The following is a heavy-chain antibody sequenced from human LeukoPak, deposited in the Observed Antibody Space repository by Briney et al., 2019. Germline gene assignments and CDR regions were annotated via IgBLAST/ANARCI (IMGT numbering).Heavy chain of an antibody. D-gene: IGHD2-2*01. CDR1: GGTFSSYA. Sequence: GASVKVSCKASGGTFSSYAVSWVRQAPGQGLAWMGGIIPIFGSTNYAQKFQGRVTITADDSTGTAYMELSSLTSEDTAVYYCARGGNCSITTCYAFWGQGTLVTVSS. V-gene: IGHV1-69*13. CDR2: IIPIFGST. CDR3: ARGGNCSITTCYAF. J-gene: IGHJ4*02.